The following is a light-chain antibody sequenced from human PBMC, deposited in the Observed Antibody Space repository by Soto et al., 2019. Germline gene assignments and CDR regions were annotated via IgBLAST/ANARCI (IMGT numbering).Light chain of an antibody. J-gene: IGLJ1*01. CDR2: EVS. V-gene: IGLV2-8*01. Sequence: QSVLTQPPSASGSPGQSVTISCTGTSSDVGGYNYVSWYQQHPGKAPKLMIYEVSKRPSGVPDRFSGSKSGNTASLTVSGLQAEDEADYYCCSYAGSNNYVFGTGPKVTVL. CDR3: CSYAGSNNYV. CDR1: SSDVGGYNY.